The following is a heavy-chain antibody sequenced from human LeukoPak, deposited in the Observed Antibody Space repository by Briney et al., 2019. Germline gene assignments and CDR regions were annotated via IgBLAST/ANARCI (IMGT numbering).Heavy chain of an antibody. D-gene: IGHD2-2*01. J-gene: IGHJ6*02. CDR3: AREMGYCSSTSCRSTQYYYYYGMDV. CDR1: GFTFSSYG. CDR2: IWYDGSNK. Sequence: PGRSLRLSCAASGFTFSSYGMHWVRQAPGKGLEWVAVIWYDGSNKYYADSVKGRFTISRDNSKNTLYLQMNSLRAEDTAVYYCAREMGYCSSTSCRSTQYYYYYGMDVWGQGTTVTVSS. V-gene: IGHV3-33*01.